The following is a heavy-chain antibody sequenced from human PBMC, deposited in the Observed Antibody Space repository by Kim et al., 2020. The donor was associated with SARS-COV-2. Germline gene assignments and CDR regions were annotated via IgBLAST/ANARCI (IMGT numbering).Heavy chain of an antibody. CDR1: GFTFDDYA. Sequence: GGSLRLSCAASGFTFDDYAMHWVRQAPGKGLEWVSGISWNSGSIGYADSVKGRFTISRDNAKNSLYLQMNSLRAEDTALYYCARRGGSGSYYKGFDYWGQGTLVTVSS. CDR2: ISWNSGSI. V-gene: IGHV3-9*01. D-gene: IGHD3-10*01. J-gene: IGHJ4*02. CDR3: ARRGGSGSYYKGFDY.